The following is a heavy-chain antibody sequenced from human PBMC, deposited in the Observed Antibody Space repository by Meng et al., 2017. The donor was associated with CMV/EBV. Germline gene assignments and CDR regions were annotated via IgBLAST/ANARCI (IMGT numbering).Heavy chain of an antibody. V-gene: IGHV5-10-1*01. D-gene: IGHD2-2*01. CDR3: ARAIVPAVSWFDP. CDR2: IDPSDSYT. CDR1: GYSFPGYW. J-gene: IGHJ5*02. Sequence: KGTGYSFPGYWISWVRQMPGKGLEWMGRIDPSDSYTNYSPSFQGHVTISTDKSISTAYLQWSSLKASDTAMYYCARAIVPAVSWFDPWGQGTLVTVSS.